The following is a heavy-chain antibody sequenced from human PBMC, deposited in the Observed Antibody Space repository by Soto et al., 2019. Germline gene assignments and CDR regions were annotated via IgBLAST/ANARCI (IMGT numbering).Heavy chain of an antibody. Sequence: PSGTLSLTCTVSGGSISGDDDYWTWIRQPPGKGLEWIGYIYHSGTTYYNWSLRSRFTISVDTSKNQFSLILNSVTAADTAVYYXARRYCSATSCLNWIDPWGQGTLVTVSS. D-gene: IGHD2-15*01. CDR3: ARRYCSATSCLNWIDP. CDR2: IYHSGTT. V-gene: IGHV4-30-4*01. CDR1: GGSISGDDDY. J-gene: IGHJ5*02.